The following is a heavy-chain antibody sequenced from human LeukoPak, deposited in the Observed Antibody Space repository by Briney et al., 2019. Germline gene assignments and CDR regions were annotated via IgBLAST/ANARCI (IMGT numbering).Heavy chain of an antibody. CDR3: ARFAVTTAGDY. J-gene: IGHJ4*02. V-gene: IGHV3-74*01. CDR1: GFTFSSYW. D-gene: IGHD1-1*01. CDR2: ITGDGSGA. Sequence: PGGSLRLSCAASGFTFSSYWMHWVRHAPGKRLVWVSRITGDGSGANYADSVKGRFTISRDNAKNTLYLQMNSLRAEDTAVYYCARFAVTTAGDYWGQGTLVTVSS.